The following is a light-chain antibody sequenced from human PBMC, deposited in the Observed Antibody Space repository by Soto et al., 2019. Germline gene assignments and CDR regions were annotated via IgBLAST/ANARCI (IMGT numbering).Light chain of an antibody. CDR1: SSDVGGYNS. V-gene: IGLV2-11*01. J-gene: IGLJ1*01. CDR2: DVT. Sequence: QSVLTQPRSVSGSPGQSVTISCTGTSSDVGGYNSVSWYQQHPGKAPKLIIYDVTKRPSGVPDRFSGSQSGNTASLTISGRQAEDEADYYCCSYVGSYTDVCGTGTKLTVL. CDR3: CSYVGSYTDV.